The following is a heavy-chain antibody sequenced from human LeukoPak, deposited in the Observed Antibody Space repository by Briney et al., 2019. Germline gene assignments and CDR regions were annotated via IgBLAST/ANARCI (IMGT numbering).Heavy chain of an antibody. D-gene: IGHD3-10*01. Sequence: GGSLRLSCAASGFTFSSYGMHWFRQAPGKGLEWVAVIWYDGSNKYYADSVKGRFTISRDSSKNTLYLQMNSLRAEDTAVYYCARDSGSDAFDIWGQGTMVTVSS. CDR3: ARDSGSDAFDI. J-gene: IGHJ3*02. CDR2: IWYDGSNK. V-gene: IGHV3-33*01. CDR1: GFTFSSYG.